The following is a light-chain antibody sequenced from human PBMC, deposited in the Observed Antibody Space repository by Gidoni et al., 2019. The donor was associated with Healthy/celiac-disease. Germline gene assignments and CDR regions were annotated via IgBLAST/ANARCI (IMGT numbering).Light chain of an antibody. V-gene: IGKV3-11*01. CDR2: DAS. Sequence: IVLTQSPATLSLSQVERATRSCRASQSVSSHLDWSQQKPGQAPRLLSYDASNRATGIPARFSGSGSGTDFTLTISSLEPEDFAVYYCQQRSNWPPLTFGGGTKVEIK. CDR1: QSVSSH. J-gene: IGKJ4*01. CDR3: QQRSNWPPLT.